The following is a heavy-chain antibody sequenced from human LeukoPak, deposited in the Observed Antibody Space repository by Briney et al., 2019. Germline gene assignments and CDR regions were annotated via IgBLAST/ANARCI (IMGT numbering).Heavy chain of an antibody. Sequence: SETLSLTCTVSGGSISSYYWSWIRQPPGKGLEWIGYIYYSGSTNYNPSLKSRVTISVDTSKNQFSLKLSSVTAADTAVYYCARQEYDYGDYGPFDPWGQGTLVTVSS. D-gene: IGHD4-17*01. J-gene: IGHJ5*02. V-gene: IGHV4-59*01. CDR2: IYYSGST. CDR1: GGSISSYY. CDR3: ARQEYDYGDYGPFDP.